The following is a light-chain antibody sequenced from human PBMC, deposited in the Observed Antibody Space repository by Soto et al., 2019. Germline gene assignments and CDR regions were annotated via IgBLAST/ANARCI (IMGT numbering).Light chain of an antibody. CDR3: QQYKTYSALT. CDR2: KAS. Sequence: DIQMTQSPSTLSASVGDRVTITCRASQSISSWLAWYQQKPWEAPKLLIYKASSLQSGVPSRFSGSGSGTDFTLTISSLQPDDFATYYCQQYKTYSALTFGGGTKVDI. V-gene: IGKV1-5*03. J-gene: IGKJ4*01. CDR1: QSISSW.